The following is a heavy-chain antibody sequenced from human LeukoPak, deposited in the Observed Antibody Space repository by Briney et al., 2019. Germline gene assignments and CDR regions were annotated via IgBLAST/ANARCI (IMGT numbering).Heavy chain of an antibody. CDR2: IKNDGGTT. D-gene: IGHD2-15*01. CDR3: ATRVVVSANHDGY. Sequence: GGSLRLSCAASGFTFSSYSMNWGRQAPGRGLEWIGLIKNDGGTTDYAAPVKGRFTISRDDSTNTLYLQMNSLKTEDTAVYYCATRVVVSANHDGYWGQGTLVTVSS. CDR1: GFTFSSYS. V-gene: IGHV3-15*01. J-gene: IGHJ4*02.